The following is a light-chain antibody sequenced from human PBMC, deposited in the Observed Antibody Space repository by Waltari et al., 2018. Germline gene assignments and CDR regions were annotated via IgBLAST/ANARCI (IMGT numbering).Light chain of an antibody. CDR3: QQYGSSPLT. V-gene: IGKV3-20*01. Sequence: CRASQSVSSIYLAWYQQKPGQAPRLLIYGASSRATGIPDRFSGSGSVTDFTLTISRLEPEDFAVYYCQQYGSSPLTFGGGTKVEIK. CDR2: GAS. J-gene: IGKJ4*01. CDR1: QSVSSIY.